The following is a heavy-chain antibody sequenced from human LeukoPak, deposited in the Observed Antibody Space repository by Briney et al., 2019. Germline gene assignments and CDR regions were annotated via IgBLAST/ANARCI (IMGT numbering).Heavy chain of an antibody. Sequence: ASVKVSCKASGYIFINCYMHWVRQAPGQGLEWMGIINPSGGSTNYAQKFQARVTMTRDTSTSTVYMELSSLRSEDTAVYYCAREIAAAGTLDYWGQGTLVTVSS. V-gene: IGHV1-46*01. J-gene: IGHJ4*02. CDR3: AREIAAAGTLDY. CDR1: GYIFINCY. CDR2: INPSGGST. D-gene: IGHD6-13*01.